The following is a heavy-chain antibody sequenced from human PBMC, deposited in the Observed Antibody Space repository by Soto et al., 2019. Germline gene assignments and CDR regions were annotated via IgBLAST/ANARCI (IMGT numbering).Heavy chain of an antibody. J-gene: IGHJ6*02. CDR2: IWYDGSNK. D-gene: IGHD6-13*01. Sequence: GGALGLSCAASGLTFSSYGMHWVRQAPGKGLEWVAVIWYDGSNKYYADSVKGRFTISRDNSKNTLYLQMNSLRAEDTAVYYCAXAGYSSSWSPEPYGMDVWGQGTTVTVSS. CDR3: AXAGYSSSWSPEPYGMDV. V-gene: IGHV3-33*01. CDR1: GLTFSSYG.